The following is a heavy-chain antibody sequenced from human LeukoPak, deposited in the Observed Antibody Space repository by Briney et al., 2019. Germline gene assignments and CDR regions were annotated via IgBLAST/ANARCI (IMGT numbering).Heavy chain of an antibody. V-gene: IGHV3-7*01. Sequence: GGSLRLSCAASGFIFSNYWMSWVRQAPGKGLEWVANIKQDGSEKYYVGSVKGRFTISRDNAKDVLSLEMNGLRVDDTAVYYCKKDRIAAGCGDYYYYMDVWGKGTTVTVSS. J-gene: IGHJ6*03. CDR2: IKQDGSEK. CDR1: GFIFSNYW. CDR3: KKDRIAAGCGDYYYYMDV. D-gene: IGHD6-25*01.